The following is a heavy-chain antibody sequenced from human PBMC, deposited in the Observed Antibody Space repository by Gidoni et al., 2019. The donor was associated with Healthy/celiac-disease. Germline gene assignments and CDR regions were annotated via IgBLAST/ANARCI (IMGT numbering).Heavy chain of an antibody. D-gene: IGHD3-9*01. CDR1: GFTFSSYS. Sequence: EVQLVESGGGLVQPGGSLRLSCAASGFTFSSYSMNWVRQAPGKGLEWVSYISSSSSTIYYADSVKGRFTISRDNAKNSLYLQMNSLRDEDTAVYYCASSIRYFDWLTFDYWGQGTLVTVSS. V-gene: IGHV3-48*02. CDR3: ASSIRYFDWLTFDY. J-gene: IGHJ4*02. CDR2: ISSSSSTI.